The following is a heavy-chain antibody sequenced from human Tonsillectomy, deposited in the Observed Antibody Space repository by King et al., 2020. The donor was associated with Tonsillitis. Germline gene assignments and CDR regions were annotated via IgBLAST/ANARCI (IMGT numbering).Heavy chain of an antibody. CDR2: ITGDGVST. Sequence: DVQLVESGGGVVQPGGSLRLSCAASGFTFDEYAMHWVRQAPGKGLEWVSLITGDGVSTYYADSVKGRFTISRDTSKNSLYLQMNSLRTEDTTFYYCAKRYHYDSSGPLDYWGQGTLVTVSS. V-gene: IGHV3-43*02. D-gene: IGHD3-22*01. J-gene: IGHJ4*02. CDR1: GFTFDEYA. CDR3: AKRYHYDSSGPLDY.